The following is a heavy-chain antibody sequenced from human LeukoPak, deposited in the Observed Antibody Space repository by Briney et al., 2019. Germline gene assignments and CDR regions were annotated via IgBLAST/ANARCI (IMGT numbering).Heavy chain of an antibody. J-gene: IGHJ4*02. D-gene: IGHD3-3*01. Sequence: GGSLRLSCAASGFTFSSYAMHWVRQAPGKGLEWVAVISYDGSNKYYADSVKGRFTISRDNSKNTLYLQMNSLRAEDTAVYYCARDLYDFWSGYLSYFDYWGQGTLVTVSS. CDR1: GFTFSSYA. V-gene: IGHV3-30*04. CDR3: ARDLYDFWSGYLSYFDY. CDR2: ISYDGSNK.